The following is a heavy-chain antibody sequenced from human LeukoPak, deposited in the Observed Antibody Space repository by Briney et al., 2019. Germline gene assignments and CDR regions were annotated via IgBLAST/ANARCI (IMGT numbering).Heavy chain of an antibody. CDR1: GGSISSYY. Sequence: SETLSLTCTVSGGSISSYYWSWIRQPPGKGLEWIGYIYYSGSTNYNPSLKRRVTISVDTSKNQFSLKLSSVTAADTAVYYCARVRGSAEFHYMDVWGKGTTVTVSS. CDR3: ARVRGSAEFHYMDV. J-gene: IGHJ6*03. CDR2: IYYSGST. V-gene: IGHV4-59*01. D-gene: IGHD2-15*01.